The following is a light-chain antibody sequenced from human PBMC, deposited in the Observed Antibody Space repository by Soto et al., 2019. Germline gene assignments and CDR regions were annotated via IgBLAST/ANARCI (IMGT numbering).Light chain of an antibody. CDR1: SSNIGSNY. V-gene: IGLV1-47*01. Sequence: QSVLTQPPSAPGTPGQRVTISCSGSSSNIGSNYVYWYQQLPGTAPKLLIYRNNQRPSGVPDQFSGSKSGTSASLAISGLRSEDEADYYCAAWDDSLSGSYVFGTGTKVTVL. CDR2: RNN. CDR3: AAWDDSLSGSYV. J-gene: IGLJ1*01.